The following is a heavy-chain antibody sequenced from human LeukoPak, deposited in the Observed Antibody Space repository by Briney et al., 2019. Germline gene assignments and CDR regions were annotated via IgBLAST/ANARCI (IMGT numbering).Heavy chain of an antibody. CDR1: GGSISSGGYY. V-gene: IGHV4-31*03. Sequence: SQTLSLTCTVSGGSISSGGYYWSWIRQHPGKGLEWIGYIYYSGSTYYNPSLKSRVTISVDTSKNQFSLKLSSVTAADTAVYYCARGLSVDYYDSSDWGQGTLVTVSS. J-gene: IGHJ4*02. CDR3: ARGLSVDYYDSSD. CDR2: IYYSGST. D-gene: IGHD3-22*01.